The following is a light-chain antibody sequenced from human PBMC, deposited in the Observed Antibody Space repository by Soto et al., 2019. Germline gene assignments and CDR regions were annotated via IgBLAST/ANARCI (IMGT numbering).Light chain of an antibody. CDR1: SSDVGAYNY. J-gene: IGLJ2*01. CDR3: SSYTTSTTIE. V-gene: IGLV2-14*01. Sequence: QSALTQPASVSGSPGQSITISCTGTSSDVGAYNYVSWYQQHPGKAPKLMIFEVSNLASGVSIRFSGSKSGNTASLTISGLQAEDEADYYCSSYTTSTTIEIGGGTKLTVL. CDR2: EVS.